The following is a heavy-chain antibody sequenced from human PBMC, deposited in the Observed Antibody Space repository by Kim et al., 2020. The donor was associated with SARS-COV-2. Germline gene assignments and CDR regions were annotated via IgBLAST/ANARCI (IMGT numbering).Heavy chain of an antibody. V-gene: IGHV5-51*01. CDR3: ARHGRQQLVHGPYDY. J-gene: IGHJ4*02. Sequence: PSFQGQVTISADKSISTAYLQWSSLKASDTAMYYCARHGRQQLVHGPYDYWGQGTLVTVSS. D-gene: IGHD6-13*01.